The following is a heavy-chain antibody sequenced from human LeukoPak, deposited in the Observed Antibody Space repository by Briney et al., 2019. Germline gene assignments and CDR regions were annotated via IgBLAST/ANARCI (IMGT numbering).Heavy chain of an antibody. J-gene: IGHJ6*03. CDR2: ISAYNGNT. CDR1: GYTFTSYG. D-gene: IGHD1-7*01. Sequence: GASVKVSCKASGYTFTSYGISWVRQAPGQGLEWMGWISAYNGNTNYAQKLQGRVTMTTDTSTSTAYMELRSLRSDDTAVYYCASGREVNWNYDYYYYYYMDVWGKGTTVTVSS. CDR3: ASGREVNWNYDYYYYYYMDV. V-gene: IGHV1-18*01.